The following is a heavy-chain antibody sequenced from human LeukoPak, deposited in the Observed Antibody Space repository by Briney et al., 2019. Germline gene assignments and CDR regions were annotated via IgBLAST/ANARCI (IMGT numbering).Heavy chain of an antibody. CDR1: GGTFSSYA. CDR3: ARDSPGGSGSHYFDY. V-gene: IGHV1-69*06. Sequence: GSSAKVSCKASGGTFSSYAISWVRQAPGQGLEWMGGIIPIFGTANNAQKFQGRVTITADKSTSTAYMELSSLRSEDTAVYYCARDSPGGSGSHYFDYWGQGTLVTVSS. D-gene: IGHD3-10*01. CDR2: IIPIFGTA. J-gene: IGHJ4*02.